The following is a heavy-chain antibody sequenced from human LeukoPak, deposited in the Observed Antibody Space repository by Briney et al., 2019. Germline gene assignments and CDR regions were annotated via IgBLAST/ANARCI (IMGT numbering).Heavy chain of an antibody. V-gene: IGHV3-48*01. Sequence: PGGSLRLSCAASGFTFDDYGMSWARQAPGKGLEWVSYISSSSSTIYYADSVKGRFTISRDNAKNSLYLQMNSLRAEDTAVYYCASDLSGSYSGWFDPWGQGTLVTVSS. CDR2: ISSSSSTI. J-gene: IGHJ5*02. CDR1: GFTFDDYG. D-gene: IGHD1-26*01. CDR3: ASDLSGSYSGWFDP.